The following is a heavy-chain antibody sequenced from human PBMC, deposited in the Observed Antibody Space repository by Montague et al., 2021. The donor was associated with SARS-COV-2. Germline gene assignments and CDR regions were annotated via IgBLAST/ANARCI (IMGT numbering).Heavy chain of an antibody. V-gene: IGHV4-59*13. CDR2: IYYNEKT. Sequence: SETLSLTCAVSGASITTYYWSRIRQPPGQGLEWIGHIYYNEKTNYNPSLKSRVTISMDTPKNHFSLKVTSVTAADTALYFCAGGQQMNYFDFWGQATLVTVSS. CDR1: GASITTYY. CDR3: AGGQQMNYFDF. J-gene: IGHJ4*02. D-gene: IGHD1/OR15-1a*01.